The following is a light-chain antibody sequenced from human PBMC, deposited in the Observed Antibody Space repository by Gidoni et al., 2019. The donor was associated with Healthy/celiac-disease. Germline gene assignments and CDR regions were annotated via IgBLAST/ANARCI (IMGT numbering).Light chain of an antibody. V-gene: IGKV1-39*01. CDR3: KQSDSTPLT. J-gene: IGKJ1*01. CDR2: AAS. Sequence: DIQMTQSPSSLSASVGDRVTITCRASQSISSYLNWYQQKPGKAPKRLIYAASSMQSGVPSMFSGSGSGTDVTLTISSRQPEDFATYYCKQSDSTPLTFXQXTKVEIK. CDR1: QSISSY.